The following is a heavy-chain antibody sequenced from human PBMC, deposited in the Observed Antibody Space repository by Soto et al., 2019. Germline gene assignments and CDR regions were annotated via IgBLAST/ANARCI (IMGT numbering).Heavy chain of an antibody. CDR3: ARALGWSTYYFDY. D-gene: IGHD2-21*01. V-gene: IGHV4-59*01. J-gene: IGHJ4*02. CDR1: GGSISTYY. Sequence: SETLSLTCTVSGGSISTYYWTWILQPPGKGLEYIGHIYYTGSTKYNPSLRSRVTLSVDTSKNQFSLKLTSVTAADTAMYYCARALGWSTYYFDYWGRGMLVTVSS. CDR2: IYYTGST.